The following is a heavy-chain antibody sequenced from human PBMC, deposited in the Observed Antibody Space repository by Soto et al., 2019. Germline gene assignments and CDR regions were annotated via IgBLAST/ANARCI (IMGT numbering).Heavy chain of an antibody. CDR1: RLTFDSYA. CDR2: ISSSAAST. J-gene: IGHJ4*02. D-gene: IGHD3-10*01. Sequence: GGSLRLSCAACRLTFDSYAMSWVRQAPGKGLERVSAISSSAASTHSADSVKGRFTIYRDNSKNTRYLQMDSLRAEDTAVYYCAPQWGVIIYYFDYRGQGTLVTVSS. V-gene: IGHV3-23*01. CDR3: APQWGVIIYYFDY.